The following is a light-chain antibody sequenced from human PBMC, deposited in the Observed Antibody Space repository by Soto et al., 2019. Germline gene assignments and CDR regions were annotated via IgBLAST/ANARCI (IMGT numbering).Light chain of an antibody. J-gene: IGKJ5*01. V-gene: IGKV3-11*01. Sequence: EIVLTHSPGTLSLSPCERATLSLSASQSLSNNIYLAWYQQKPGQAPRLLIYGASNRATGIPTRFSGSGSGTDFTLTISSLEPEDFAVYYCQQRSNWPPITFGQGTRLEIK. CDR3: QQRSNWPPIT. CDR1: QSLSNNIY. CDR2: GAS.